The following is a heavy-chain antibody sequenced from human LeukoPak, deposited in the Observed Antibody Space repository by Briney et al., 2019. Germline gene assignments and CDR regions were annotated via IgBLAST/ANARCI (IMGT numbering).Heavy chain of an antibody. CDR3: ARSSFGSHRQDGMDV. CDR1: GFTVSSYG. V-gene: IGHV3-33*01. D-gene: IGHD1-26*01. Sequence: PGGSLRLSCAASGFTVSSYGMHWVCQAPGKGLEWVAVIWYDGSNKYYADSVKGRFTISRDNSKNTVYLQMNSLRADDTAVCYCARSSFGSHRQDGMDVWGQGTTVTVSS. CDR2: IWYDGSNK. J-gene: IGHJ6*02.